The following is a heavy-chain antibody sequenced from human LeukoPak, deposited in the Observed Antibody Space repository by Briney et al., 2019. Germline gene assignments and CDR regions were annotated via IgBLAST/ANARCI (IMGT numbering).Heavy chain of an antibody. CDR3: ARGPYGSGSYY. Sequence: SETLSLTCTVSGGSISSGDYYWSWIRQPPGKGLEWIGYIYYSGSTYYNPSLKSRVTISVDTSKNQFSLKLSSVTAADTAVYFCARGPYGSGSYYWGQGTLVTVSS. D-gene: IGHD3-10*01. CDR2: IYYSGST. J-gene: IGHJ4*02. CDR1: GGSISSGDYY. V-gene: IGHV4-30-4*01.